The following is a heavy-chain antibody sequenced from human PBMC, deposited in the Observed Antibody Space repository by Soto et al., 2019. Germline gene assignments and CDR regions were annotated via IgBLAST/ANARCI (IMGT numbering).Heavy chain of an antibody. D-gene: IGHD2-15*01. J-gene: IGHJ5*01. CDR3: ARVRSPGSGSWSDS. V-gene: IGHV6-1*01. Sequence: QTLSLTCAISGDSVSSNSAAWNWIRQSPSRGLEWLGRTYHGSKWYNDYAVSVKSRITINPDTSKNQFSLQLYSVTPEDTAIDYCARVRSPGSGSWSDSWGQGILVTVSS. CDR2: TYHGSKWYN. CDR1: GDSVSSNSAA.